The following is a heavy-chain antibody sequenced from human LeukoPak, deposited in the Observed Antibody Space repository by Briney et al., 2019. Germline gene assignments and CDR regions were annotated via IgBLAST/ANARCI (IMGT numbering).Heavy chain of an antibody. CDR1: GFTVSSTY. CDR3: AKDAGKSGRYFEWLFYDY. CDR2: IYSGGST. Sequence: GGSLRLSCVASGFTVSSTYMSWVRQAPGKGLEWVSVIYSGGSTYYADSVKGRFTISRDNSKNTLYLQMNSLRAEDTAVYYCAKDAGKSGRYFEWLFYDYWGQGILVTVSS. J-gene: IGHJ4*02. V-gene: IGHV3-53*01. D-gene: IGHD3-9*01.